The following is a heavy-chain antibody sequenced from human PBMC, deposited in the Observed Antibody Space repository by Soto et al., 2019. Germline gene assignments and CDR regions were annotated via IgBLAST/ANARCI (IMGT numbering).Heavy chain of an antibody. D-gene: IGHD3-22*01. J-gene: IGHJ4*02. CDR2: IYYSGSI. CDR3: ARLLYDSRGYYYFDY. V-gene: IGHV4-39*01. Sequence: QLQLQESGPGLVKPSETLSLTCSVSGGFLSSRSHYWGWIRQPPGKGLEWIASIYYSGSIYYNPSLKNRVTLSVDTSKQQFSLKMSSVTAADTALYYCARLLYDSRGYYYFDYWGQGTLVTVSS. CDR1: GGFLSSRSHY.